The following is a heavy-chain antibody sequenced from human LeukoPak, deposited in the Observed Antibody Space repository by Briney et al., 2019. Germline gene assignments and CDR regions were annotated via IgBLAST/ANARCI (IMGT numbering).Heavy chain of an antibody. J-gene: IGHJ4*02. Sequence: SVKVSCKASRGTFSSYAISWVRQAPGQGLEWMGGIIPIFGTANYAQKFQGRVTITADESTSTAYMELSSLRSEDTAVYYCAGIGMVAPFDYWGQGTLVTVSS. CDR3: AGIGMVAPFDY. CDR2: IIPIFGTA. CDR1: RGTFSSYA. D-gene: IGHD2-8*01. V-gene: IGHV1-69*01.